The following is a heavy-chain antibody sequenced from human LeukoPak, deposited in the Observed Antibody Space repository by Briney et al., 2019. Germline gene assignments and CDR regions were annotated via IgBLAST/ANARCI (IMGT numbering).Heavy chain of an antibody. CDR2: ISSSSSTI. CDR3: ARDSLPGVSGRLHDY. CDR1: GFTFSSYS. V-gene: IGHV3-48*01. Sequence: PGGSLRLSCAASGFTFSSYSMNWVRQAPGKGLEWVSYISSSSSTIYYADSVKGRFTISRDNAKNSLYLQMNSLRAEDTAVYYCARDSLPGVSGRLHDYGGQGTLVTVSS. J-gene: IGHJ4*02. D-gene: IGHD3-16*01.